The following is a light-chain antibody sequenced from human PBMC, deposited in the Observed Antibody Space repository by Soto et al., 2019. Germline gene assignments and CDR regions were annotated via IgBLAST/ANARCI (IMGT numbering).Light chain of an antibody. Sequence: DIQMTQSRSTLSGSVGDRGTITCRACQTIRSWLAWYQQKPGKAPKLLIYKASTLKSGVPSRFSGSGSGTEFTLTISSLQPDDFATYYCQHFNSYSEAFGQGTKVDI. V-gene: IGKV1-5*03. CDR3: QHFNSYSEA. J-gene: IGKJ1*01. CDR2: KAS. CDR1: QTIRSW.